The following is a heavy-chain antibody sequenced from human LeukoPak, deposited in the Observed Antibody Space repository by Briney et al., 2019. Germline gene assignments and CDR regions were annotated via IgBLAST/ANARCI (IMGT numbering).Heavy chain of an antibody. CDR1: GDSMSNGGYF. V-gene: IGHV4-31*03. CDR3: ARGLPGARIPYHFDS. J-gene: IGHJ4*02. CDR2: IYYTGST. Sequence: PSQTLSLTCTVSGDSMSNGGYFWSWIRQHPGQGLEWIGYIYYTGSTTYNPSLQSRVTISVDTSKNNFSLRLNPVTAADTAVYFCARGLPGARIPYHFDSWGQGTLVAVSS. D-gene: IGHD1-1*01.